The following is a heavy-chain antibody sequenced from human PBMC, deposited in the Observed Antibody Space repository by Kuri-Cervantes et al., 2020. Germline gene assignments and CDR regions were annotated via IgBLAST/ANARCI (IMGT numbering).Heavy chain of an antibody. V-gene: IGHV3-48*01. CDR2: SDVSSSSI. D-gene: IGHD5-24*01. CDR3: AIDGYSPFDY. CDR1: GFTFSSYS. Sequence: GGSLRLSCAASGFTFSSYSMNWVRQPPGKGLEWVVYSDVSSSSIYYADSVKGRLNITKDNAKDSLYLQVNSLSAEDTAVYYCAIDGYSPFDYWGQGTLVTVSS. J-gene: IGHJ4*02.